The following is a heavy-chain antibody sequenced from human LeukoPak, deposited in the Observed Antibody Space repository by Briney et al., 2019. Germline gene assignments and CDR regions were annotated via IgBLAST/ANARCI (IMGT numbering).Heavy chain of an antibody. Sequence: GGSLRLSCAASGFTFSNAWMSWVRQAPGKGLEWVGRVRSKTDGGITDYAAPVKGRFIISRDDSKNTLYLQMNSLKTEDTAVYYCTTDNVGVVGYTSLFDYWGQGTLFTVSS. J-gene: IGHJ4*02. CDR2: VRSKTDGGIT. V-gene: IGHV3-15*01. CDR1: GFTFSNAW. CDR3: TTDNVGVVGYTSLFDY. D-gene: IGHD1-26*01.